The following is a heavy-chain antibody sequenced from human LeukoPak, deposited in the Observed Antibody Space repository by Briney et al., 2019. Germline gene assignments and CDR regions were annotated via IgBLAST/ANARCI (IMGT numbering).Heavy chain of an antibody. Sequence: SETLSLTCTVSGGSISSSSYYWGWIRQPPGKGLEWIGSIYYSGSTYYNPSLKSRVTISVDTSKNQFSLKLSSVTAADTAVCYCARLPLLRQHQASKYSSSWRTGAAIDYWGQGTLVTVSS. V-gene: IGHV4-39*07. J-gene: IGHJ4*02. D-gene: IGHD6-13*01. CDR2: IYYSGST. CDR1: GGSISSSSYY. CDR3: ARLPLLRQHQASKYSSSWRTGAAIDY.